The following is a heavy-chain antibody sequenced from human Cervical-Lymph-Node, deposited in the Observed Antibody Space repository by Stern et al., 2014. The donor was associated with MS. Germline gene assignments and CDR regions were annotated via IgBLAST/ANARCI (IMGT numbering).Heavy chain of an antibody. CDR3: ARATSDYIWGSYRYLDY. V-gene: IGHV1-69*01. CDR1: GGTFSSYT. Sequence: VQLVESGAEVKKPGSSVKVSCKASGGTFSSYTIGWVRQDPGQGLEWMGGIIPMFGIANYAEKFQGRVTITADESTSTAYMDLSTLRSEDTAVYYCARATSDYIWGSYRYLDYWGQGTQVTVSS. CDR2: IIPMFGIA. J-gene: IGHJ4*02. D-gene: IGHD3-16*02.